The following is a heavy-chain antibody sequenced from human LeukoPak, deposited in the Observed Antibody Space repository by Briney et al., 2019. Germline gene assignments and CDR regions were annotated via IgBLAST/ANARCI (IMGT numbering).Heavy chain of an antibody. CDR2: ISAYNGNT. CDR3: ARDRGYSSSRWFDP. CDR1: GYTFTSYG. D-gene: IGHD6-6*01. Sequence: GASVKLSCKASGYTFTSYGISWVRQAPGQGLEWMGCISAYNGNTNYAQKLQGRVTMTTDTSTSTAYTELRSLRSDDTAVYYCARDRGYSSSRWFDPWGQGTLVTVSS. V-gene: IGHV1-18*01. J-gene: IGHJ5*02.